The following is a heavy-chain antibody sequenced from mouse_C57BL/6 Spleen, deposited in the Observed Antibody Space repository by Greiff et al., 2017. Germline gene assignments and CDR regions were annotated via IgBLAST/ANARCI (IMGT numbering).Heavy chain of an antibody. CDR3: ARSYYSNLYAMDY. D-gene: IGHD2-5*01. CDR1: GYTFTSYW. CDR2: IYPGSGNT. V-gene: IGHV1-55*01. Sequence: VQLQQPGAELVKPGASVKMSCKASGYTFTSYWITWVKQRPGQGLEWIGDIYPGSGNTYYNEKFKGKATLTAEKSSSTAYMQLSSLTSEDSAVYFCARSYYSNLYAMDYWGQGTSVTVSS. J-gene: IGHJ4*01.